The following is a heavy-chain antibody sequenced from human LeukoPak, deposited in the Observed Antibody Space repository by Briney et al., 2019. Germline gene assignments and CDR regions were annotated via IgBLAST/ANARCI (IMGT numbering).Heavy chain of an antibody. CDR1: GGSISSKNYS. J-gene: IGHJ6*02. D-gene: IGHD3-22*01. Sequence: PSETLSLTCTVSGGSISSKNYSWAWIRQPPGKGLVWVGTTYSSGSTHYRPSLKSRVTISVDTSKNQFSLKLRSVTAADTAVYYCARQFLDYYDSSGYYYYYYYGLDVWGQGTTVTVSS. CDR2: TYSSGST. CDR3: ARQFLDYYDSSGYYYYYYYGLDV. V-gene: IGHV4-39*01.